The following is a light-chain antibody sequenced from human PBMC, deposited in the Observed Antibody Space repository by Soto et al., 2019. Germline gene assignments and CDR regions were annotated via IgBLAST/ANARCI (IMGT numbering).Light chain of an antibody. J-gene: IGKJ5*01. CDR3: QQRYDWPIT. CDR1: QSVSDY. Sequence: EIVLTQSPATLSLSPGERATLSCRASQSVSDYVAWYQQKPGQAPRLLIYDASNRATGIPARFSGGGSGTDFTLTISSLEPEEFAFYYCQQRYDWPITFGQGTRLEIK. CDR2: DAS. V-gene: IGKV3-11*01.